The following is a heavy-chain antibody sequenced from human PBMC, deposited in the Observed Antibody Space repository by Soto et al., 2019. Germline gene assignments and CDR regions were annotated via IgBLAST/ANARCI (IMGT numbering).Heavy chain of an antibody. V-gene: IGHV4-30-4*01. D-gene: IGHD4-17*01. CDR3: ARAPLRRGGMDV. J-gene: IGHJ6*02. CDR1: GGSISSGDYY. Sequence: SESLSLTCTVSGGSISSGDYYWSWIRQPPGKGLEWIGYIYYSGSTYYNPSLKSRVTISVDTSKNQFSLRLSSVTAADTAVYYCARAPLRRGGMDVWGQGTTVTVSS. CDR2: IYYSGST.